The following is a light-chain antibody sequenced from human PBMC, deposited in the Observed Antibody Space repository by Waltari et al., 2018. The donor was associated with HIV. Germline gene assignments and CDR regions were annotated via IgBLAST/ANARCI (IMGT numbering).Light chain of an antibody. CDR2: EVS. CDR1: SSDFGGYNS. CDR3: CSYGGTYNV. J-gene: IGLJ1*01. Sequence: QSALTQPRSVSGSPGQSVTISCTGTSSDFGGYNSVSWYQQHPGKAPNLLIYEVSKWPSGVPDRFSGSKSGNTASLTISGLRADDEADYYCCSYGGTYNVFGTGTKVTIL. V-gene: IGLV2-11*01.